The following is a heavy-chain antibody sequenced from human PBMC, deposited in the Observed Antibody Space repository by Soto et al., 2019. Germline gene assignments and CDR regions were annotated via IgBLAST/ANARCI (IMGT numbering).Heavy chain of an antibody. CDR2: IYHSGST. CDR1: GGSISSGGYS. CDR3: ASNTIYDIVTGPLFDY. V-gene: IGHV4-30-2*01. D-gene: IGHD3-9*01. J-gene: IGHJ4*02. Sequence: QLQLQESGSGLVKPSQTLSLTCAVSGGSISSGGYSWSWIRQPPGKGLEWIGYIYHSGSTYYNPSLKSRVTISVDRSKNQFSLKLSSVTAADTAVYYCASNTIYDIVTGPLFDYWGQGTLVTVSS.